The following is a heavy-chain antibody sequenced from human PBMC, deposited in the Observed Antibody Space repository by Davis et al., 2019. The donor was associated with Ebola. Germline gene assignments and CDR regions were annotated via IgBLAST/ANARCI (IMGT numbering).Heavy chain of an antibody. CDR1: GFTFSDHY. CDR3: AREGKTYYYGSGSYYGAFDY. Sequence: PGGSLRLSCAASGFTFSDHYMDWVRQAPGKGLEWVGRTRNKANSYTTEYAASVKGRFTISRDDSKNSLYLQMNSLKTEDTAVYYCAREGKTYYYGSGSYYGAFDYWGQGTLVTVSS. J-gene: IGHJ4*02. V-gene: IGHV3-72*01. CDR2: TRNKANSYTT. D-gene: IGHD3-10*01.